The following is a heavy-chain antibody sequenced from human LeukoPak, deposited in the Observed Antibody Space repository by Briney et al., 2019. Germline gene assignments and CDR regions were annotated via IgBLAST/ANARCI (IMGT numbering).Heavy chain of an antibody. CDR3: VKDAAGSLVRGVMNY. D-gene: IGHD3-10*01. J-gene: IGHJ4*02. V-gene: IGHV3-23*01. CDR1: GFTFSSYW. CDR2: ISVSGGST. Sequence: GGSLRLSCAASGFTFSSYWMHWVRQTPGKGQEWVSAISVSGGSTYYADSVKGRFTISRDNSKNTLYLQMNSLRAEDTAVYYCVKDAAGSLVRGVMNYWGQGTLVTVSS.